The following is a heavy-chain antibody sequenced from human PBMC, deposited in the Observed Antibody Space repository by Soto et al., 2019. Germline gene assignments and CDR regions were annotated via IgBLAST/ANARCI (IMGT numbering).Heavy chain of an antibody. V-gene: IGHV1-69*08. J-gene: IGHJ3*02. Sequence: QVQLVQSGAEVKKPGSSVKVSCKASGGTFSSYTISWVRQAPGQGLEWMGRIIPILGIANYAQKFQGRVTITEDNSTSTAYMELSSLRSEDTAVYYCARDGAVVVVAASAGDAFDIWGQGTMVTVSS. CDR2: IIPILGIA. D-gene: IGHD2-15*01. CDR3: ARDGAVVVVAASAGDAFDI. CDR1: GGTFSSYT.